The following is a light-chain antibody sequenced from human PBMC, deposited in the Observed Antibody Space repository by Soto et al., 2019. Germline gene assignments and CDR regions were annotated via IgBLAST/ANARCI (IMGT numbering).Light chain of an antibody. CDR1: QDISNN. J-gene: IGKJ2*01. CDR2: DAS. CDR3: QHYDTLPLPVYT. Sequence: DTQTPQSPSSLSTSVGDRVPITCQASQDISNNLNWYQQKPGKAPKILIYDASTLAAGVPSRFSGSGSGTDFALTISGLQPEDFATYYCQHYDTLPLPVYTFGQGTKLEI. V-gene: IGKV1-33*01.